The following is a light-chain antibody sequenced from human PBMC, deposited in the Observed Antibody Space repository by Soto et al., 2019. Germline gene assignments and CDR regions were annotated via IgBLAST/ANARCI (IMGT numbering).Light chain of an antibody. J-gene: IGKJ1*01. CDR2: GAS. V-gene: IGKV3-20*01. CDR1: QSVSSN. CDR3: QQYGSSLWT. Sequence: IVMIPSRSNLYVPTRPRATLSYRASQSVSSNLAWYQQKPGQAPRLLIYGASSRASGIPERFSGSGSGTDFTLTISRLEPEDFAVYYCQQYGSSLWTFGQGTKVAIK.